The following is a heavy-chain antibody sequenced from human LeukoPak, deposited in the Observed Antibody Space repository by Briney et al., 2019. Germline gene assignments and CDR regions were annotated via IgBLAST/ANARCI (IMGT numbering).Heavy chain of an antibody. D-gene: IGHD1-26*01. CDR3: ASSYSGSYNDAFDI. J-gene: IGHJ3*02. CDR2: IYYSGST. Sequence: PSETLSLTCTVSGGSISSYYWNWIRRPPGKGLEWIGYIYYSGSTNYNPSLKSRVTVSVDTSKNQFSLKLSSVTAADTAVYYCASSYSGSYNDAFDIWGQGTMVTVSS. CDR1: GGSISSYY. V-gene: IGHV4-59*01.